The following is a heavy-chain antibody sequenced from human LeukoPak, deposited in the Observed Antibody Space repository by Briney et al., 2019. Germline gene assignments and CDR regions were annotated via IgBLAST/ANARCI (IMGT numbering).Heavy chain of an antibody. J-gene: IGHJ4*02. Sequence: GRSLRLSCAASGFTFSSYAMHWVRQAPGKGLEWAAVISYDGNDKYFADSLKGRFTISRDNSKNTVYLQMNSLRGEDTAVYYCAKTLAGWWLRGFDYWGQGTLVTVSS. CDR2: ISYDGNDK. V-gene: IGHV3-30*18. CDR3: AKTLAGWWLRGFDY. CDR1: GFTFSSYA. D-gene: IGHD5-12*01.